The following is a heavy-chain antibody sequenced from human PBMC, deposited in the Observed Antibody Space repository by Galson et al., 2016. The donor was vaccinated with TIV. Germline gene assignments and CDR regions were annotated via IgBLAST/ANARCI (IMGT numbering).Heavy chain of an antibody. CDR1: GYSFTSYY. CDR2: LYPGDSHA. D-gene: IGHD4-17*01. Sequence: QSGAEVKKPGESLKISCKGSGYSFTSYYIAWVRQMPGKGLEWMGILYPGDSHARYSPSFQGQVTISADKSIRTAYLQWSSLKASDTAIYYCGVKRDYGVAFDIWGQGTMVTVSS. J-gene: IGHJ3*02. CDR3: GVKRDYGVAFDI. V-gene: IGHV5-51*01.